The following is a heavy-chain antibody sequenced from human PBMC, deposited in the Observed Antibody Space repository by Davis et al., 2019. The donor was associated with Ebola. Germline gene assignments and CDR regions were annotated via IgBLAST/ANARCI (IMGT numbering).Heavy chain of an antibody. V-gene: IGHV1-2*02. D-gene: IGHD3-22*01. CDR2: INPNSGGT. J-gene: IGHJ4*02. CDR1: GYTFTGYY. CDR3: ARVVEAGYYDSSGYYPPFDY. Sequence: ASVKVSCKASGYTFTGYYMHWVRQAPGQGLEWMGWINPNSGGTNYEQKFQGRVTMTRDTSISTAYMELSRLRSDETAGYYCARVVEAGYYDSSGYYPPFDYWGQGTLVTVSS.